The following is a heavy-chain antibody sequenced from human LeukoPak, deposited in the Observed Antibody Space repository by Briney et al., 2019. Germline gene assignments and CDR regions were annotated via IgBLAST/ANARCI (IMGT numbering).Heavy chain of an antibody. J-gene: IGHJ4*02. V-gene: IGHV1-18*01. CDR2: ISAYNGNT. CDR1: GYTFTSYG. D-gene: IGHD3-22*01. CDR3: ARGEDYSSGYDLGY. Sequence: GASVKVSCKGSGYTFTSYGISWVRQAPGQGLEWMGWISAYNGNTNYAQKLQGRVTMTTDTSTSTAYMELRGLRSDDTAVYYCARGEDYSSGYDLGYWGQGTLVTVSS.